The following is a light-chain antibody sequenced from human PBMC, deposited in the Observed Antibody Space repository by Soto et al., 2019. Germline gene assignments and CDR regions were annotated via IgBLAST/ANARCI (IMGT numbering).Light chain of an antibody. CDR2: DAS. CDR3: QRYNSYSRT. V-gene: IGKV1-5*01. CDR1: QNIDHW. Sequence: DIQMTQSPSTLSASVGDRVTITCRASQNIDHWLAWYQHKPGKAPKFLIYDASILESGVPSRFSGSGSGTEFTLTISSLQPDDFSTYSCQRYNSYSRTFGQGTKVEIK. J-gene: IGKJ1*01.